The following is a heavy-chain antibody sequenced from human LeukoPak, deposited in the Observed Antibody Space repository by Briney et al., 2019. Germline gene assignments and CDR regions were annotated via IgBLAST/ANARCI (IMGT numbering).Heavy chain of an antibody. V-gene: IGHV4-34*01. Sequence: SETLSLTCAVYGGSLSGYYWICIRQPPGKRLEWIGEINHSGSTNYNPSLKSRVAISVDTYKNQFSLKLSSVTAADTDVYYCARVRSRRYYYYYGMDVWGQGTTVTVSS. CDR3: ARVRSRRYYYYYGMDV. CDR1: GGSLSGYY. CDR2: INHSGST. D-gene: IGHD6-13*01. J-gene: IGHJ6*02.